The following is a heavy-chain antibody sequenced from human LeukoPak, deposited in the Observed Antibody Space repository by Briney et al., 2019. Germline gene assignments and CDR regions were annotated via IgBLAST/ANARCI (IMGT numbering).Heavy chain of an antibody. J-gene: IGHJ6*02. V-gene: IGHV4-31*03. Sequence: PSQTLSLTCTVSGGSISSGGYYWSWIRQHPGKGLEWIGYIYYSGSTYYNPSLKSRVTISVDTSKNQFSLKLSSVTAADTAVYYCARDQIRGGYYYGMDVWGQGTTVTVSS. CDR3: ARDQIRGGYYYGMDV. D-gene: IGHD2-15*01. CDR2: IYYSGST. CDR1: GGSISSGGYY.